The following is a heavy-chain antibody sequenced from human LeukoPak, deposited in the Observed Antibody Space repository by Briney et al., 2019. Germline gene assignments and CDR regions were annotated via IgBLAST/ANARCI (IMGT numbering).Heavy chain of an antibody. CDR3: ARGRPHGNDY. CDR1: GFTFSSYW. J-gene: IGHJ4*02. V-gene: IGHV3-74*01. CDR2: IASDGSST. Sequence: GGSLRLSCAASGFTFSSYWMNWVRQAPGKGLVWVSRIASDGSSTTYADSVKGRFSIPRDNAKNTLYLQMNSLRVEDTAVYYCARGRPHGNDYWGQGTLVTVSS. D-gene: IGHD4-23*01.